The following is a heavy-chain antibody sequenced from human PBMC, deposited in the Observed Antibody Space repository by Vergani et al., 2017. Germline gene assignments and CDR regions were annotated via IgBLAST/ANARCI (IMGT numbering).Heavy chain of an antibody. J-gene: IGHJ3*02. CDR3: ARGIERSGLGAFDI. V-gene: IGHV4-39*07. CDR1: GGSISSSSYY. Sequence: QLQLQESGPGLVKPSETLSLTCTVSGGSISSSSYYWGWIRQPPGKGLEWIGSIYYSGSTNYNPSLKSRVTISVDTSKNQFSLKLSSVTAADTAVYYCARGIERSGLGAFDIWGQGTMVTVSS. CDR2: IYYSGST. D-gene: IGHD3-3*01.